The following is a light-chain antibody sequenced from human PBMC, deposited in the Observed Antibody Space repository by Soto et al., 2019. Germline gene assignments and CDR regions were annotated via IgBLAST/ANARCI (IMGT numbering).Light chain of an antibody. Sequence: DIQMTQSPSSLSASLGGRFTITCQARQDITHYLNWYQQRPGKAPKLLIYDASNLHAGVPSRFSGSGSGTEFSFTINGLQPEDVAIYFCQQYFDLPITFGQGTRLEIK. V-gene: IGKV1-33*01. CDR1: QDITHY. J-gene: IGKJ5*01. CDR2: DAS. CDR3: QQYFDLPIT.